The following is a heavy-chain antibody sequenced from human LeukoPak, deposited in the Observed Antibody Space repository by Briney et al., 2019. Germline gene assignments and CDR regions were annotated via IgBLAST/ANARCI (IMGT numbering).Heavy chain of an antibody. CDR3: TRLDYGDYNYFDY. V-gene: IGHV3-73*01. Sequence: GGSLRLSCAASGFTFSGSAMHWVRQASGKGLEWVGRIRSKANNYATSYAASVKGRFTISRDDSKNTAYLQMNSLKTEDTAVYYCTRLDYGDYNYFDYWGQGTLVTVSS. CDR1: GFTFSGSA. CDR2: IRSKANNYAT. J-gene: IGHJ4*02. D-gene: IGHD4-17*01.